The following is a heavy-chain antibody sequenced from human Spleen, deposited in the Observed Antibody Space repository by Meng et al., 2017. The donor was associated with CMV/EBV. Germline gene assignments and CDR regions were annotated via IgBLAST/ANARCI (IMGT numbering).Heavy chain of an antibody. CDR1: GYTFSDHY. D-gene: IGHD2-2*01. CDR3: ARRLVVLPSALSY. Sequence: ASVKVSCKASGYTFSDHYIHWVRQAPGQGLEWLGWINPNSGDSNYAQNFQGRVTMTRDTSISTAYMELSSLRSDDSAVYYCARRLVVLPSALSYWGQGTLVTVSS. V-gene: IGHV1-2*02. CDR2: INPNSGDS. J-gene: IGHJ4*02.